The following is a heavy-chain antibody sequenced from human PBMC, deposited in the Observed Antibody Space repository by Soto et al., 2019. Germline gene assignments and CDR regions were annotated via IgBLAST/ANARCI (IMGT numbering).Heavy chain of an antibody. CDR3: VSYRGAFYFDH. V-gene: IGHV4-59*01. J-gene: IGHJ4*02. D-gene: IGHD4-4*01. Sequence: SETLSLTCTVSGGSMSSNYWSWIRQSPGKGLEWIGFVYYGGTNYNPSFESRVTMSVDTPKNQFSLELSSVTAADTAVYYCVSYRGAFYFDHWGQGALVTVS. CDR2: VYYGGT. CDR1: GGSMSSNY.